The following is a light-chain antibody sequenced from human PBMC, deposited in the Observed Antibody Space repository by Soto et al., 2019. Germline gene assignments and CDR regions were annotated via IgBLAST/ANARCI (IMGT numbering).Light chain of an antibody. CDR1: ESISRDY. CDR2: GAS. Sequence: EIVLTQSPVTLSLSPGQRATLSCRASESISRDYLAWYQQRLGQAPRLLIYGASSGATGIPDRFSGSGSGTDFTLTISSLQPEDFATYYCQQSYSTYWAYTFGQGTRLEIK. J-gene: IGKJ5*01. V-gene: IGKV3-20*01. CDR3: QQSYSTYWAYT.